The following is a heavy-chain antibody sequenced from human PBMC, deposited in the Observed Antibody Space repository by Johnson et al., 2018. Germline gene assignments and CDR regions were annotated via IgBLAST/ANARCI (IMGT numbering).Heavy chain of an antibody. CDR1: GYTFTSHY. CDR2: INPSGGTI. V-gene: IGHV1-46*01. J-gene: IGHJ3*02. Sequence: QVQLVESGAEVKKPGASVKVSCKASGYTFTSHYMSWVRQAPGQGLEWMGVINPSGGTITYAQKFQGRVTMTRDTSTSAVYMELGSLRSGDTAMYYCAGRSGEYYWAFDIWGQGTMVTVSS. D-gene: IGHD2/OR15-2a*01. CDR3: AGRSGEYYWAFDI.